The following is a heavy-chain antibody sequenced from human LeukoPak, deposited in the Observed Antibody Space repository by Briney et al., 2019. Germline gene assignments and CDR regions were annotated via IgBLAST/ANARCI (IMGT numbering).Heavy chain of an antibody. J-gene: IGHJ4*02. Sequence: SETLSLTCTVSGGSISNYYWTWIRQPPGKGLEWIGYIYHSGSTNYNPSLKSRVTMSVDTSKNQFSLKLSSLTAADTAVYYCARRRAVPGFYYFDYWGQGTLVTVSS. V-gene: IGHV4-59*12. D-gene: IGHD2/OR15-2a*01. CDR2: IYHSGST. CDR3: ARRRAVPGFYYFDY. CDR1: GGSISNYY.